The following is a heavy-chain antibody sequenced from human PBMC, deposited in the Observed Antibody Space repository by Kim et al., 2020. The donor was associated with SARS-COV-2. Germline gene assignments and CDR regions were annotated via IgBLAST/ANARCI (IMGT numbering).Heavy chain of an antibody. J-gene: IGHJ4*02. Sequence: YADPVKGRFTISRDNSKEILYLQMSSLRGDDTAMYYCAKDVGSNSLDYFDYWGLGTLVTVSS. D-gene: IGHD1-1*01. V-gene: IGHV3-23*01. CDR3: AKDVGSNSLDYFDY.